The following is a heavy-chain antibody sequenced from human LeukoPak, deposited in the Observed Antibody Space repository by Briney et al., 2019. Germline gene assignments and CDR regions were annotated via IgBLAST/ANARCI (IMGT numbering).Heavy chain of an antibody. V-gene: IGHV1-69*13. CDR3: ASSRGRWLVYYFDY. CDR2: IIPIFGTA. D-gene: IGHD6-19*01. CDR1: GGTFSSYA. J-gene: IGHJ4*02. Sequence: ASVKVSCKASGGTFSSYAISWVRQAPGQGLEWMGGIIPIFGTANYAQKFQGRVTITADESTSTAYMELSSLRSEDTAVYYCASSRGRWLVYYFDYWGQGTLVTVSS.